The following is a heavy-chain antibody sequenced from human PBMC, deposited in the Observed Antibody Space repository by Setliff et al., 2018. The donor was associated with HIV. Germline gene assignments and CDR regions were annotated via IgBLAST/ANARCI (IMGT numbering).Heavy chain of an antibody. CDR2: IYHTGNT. CDR1: GGSISSDKW. J-gene: IGHJ4*02. D-gene: IGHD2-15*01. CDR3: TRAPGGGKDYFGY. V-gene: IGHV4-4*02. Sequence: SETLSLTCTVSGGSISSDKWWDWVRQPPVKGLEWIGEIYHTGNTNYDPSLKSRVTMSVDKSKNQFSLKLNSVTAADTAVYYCTRAPGGGKDYFGYWGQGTLVT.